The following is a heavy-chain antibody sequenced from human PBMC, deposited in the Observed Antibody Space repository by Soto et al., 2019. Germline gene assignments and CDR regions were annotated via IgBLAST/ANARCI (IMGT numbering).Heavy chain of an antibody. CDR2: IYYSGST. Sequence: SETLSLTCTVSGGSISSGGYYWSWIRQHPGKGLEWIGYIYYSGSTNYNPSLKSRVTISVDTSRGQFSLRLNSVTAADTAVYYCARTVLGPDLLADSFVDYYYYMDVWGQGTTVTVSS. CDR1: GGSISSGGYY. D-gene: IGHD3-9*01. J-gene: IGHJ6*03. V-gene: IGHV4-30-4*08. CDR3: ARTVLGPDLLADSFVDYYYYMDV.